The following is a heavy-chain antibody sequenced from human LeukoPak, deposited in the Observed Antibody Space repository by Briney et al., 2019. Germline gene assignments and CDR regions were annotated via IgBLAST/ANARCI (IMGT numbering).Heavy chain of an antibody. CDR2: INPNSGGT. CDR1: GYTFTGYY. V-gene: IGHV1-2*02. Sequence: ASVKVSCKASGYTFTGYYMHWVRQAPGQGLEWMGWINPNSGGTNYAQKFQGRVTMTRDTSISTAYMELSRLRSDDTAVYYCASSGYYDSSGEIWFDPWGQGTLVTVSS. D-gene: IGHD3-22*01. J-gene: IGHJ5*02. CDR3: ASSGYYDSSGEIWFDP.